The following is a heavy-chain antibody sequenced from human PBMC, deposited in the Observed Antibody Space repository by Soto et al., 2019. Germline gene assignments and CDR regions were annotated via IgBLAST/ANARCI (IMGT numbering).Heavy chain of an antibody. CDR2: INSAGSST. CDR1: GFTFSTYW. Sequence: EVQLVESGGGLVQPGGSLRLSCAASGFTFSTYWMHWVRRAPGKGLVWVSRINSAGSSTSYADSVNGRFTISRDNAKNTVYLQMNRLRADDTAVYYCARVKVAGTRGIDYWGQGTLVTVSS. V-gene: IGHV3-74*01. D-gene: IGHD6-19*01. CDR3: ARVKVAGTRGIDY. J-gene: IGHJ4*02.